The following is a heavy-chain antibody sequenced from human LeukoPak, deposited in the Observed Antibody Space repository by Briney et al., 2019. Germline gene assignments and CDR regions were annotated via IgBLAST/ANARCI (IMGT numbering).Heavy chain of an antibody. V-gene: IGHV4-38-2*02. CDR3: AREGYYDFWTPSYYFDY. Sequence: SETLSLTCTVSGYSIRSGYYWGWIRQLPGKGPEWIGSIYHSGSTYYNPSLNSRVTISVDTSKNQFSLKQSSVTAADTAVYYCAREGYYDFWTPSYYFDYWGQGTLATVSS. D-gene: IGHD3-3*01. CDR2: IYHSGST. CDR1: GYSIRSGYY. J-gene: IGHJ4*02.